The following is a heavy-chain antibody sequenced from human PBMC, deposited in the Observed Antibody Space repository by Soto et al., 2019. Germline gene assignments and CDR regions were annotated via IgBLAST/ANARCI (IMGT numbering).Heavy chain of an antibody. CDR2: IYYSGST. CDR3: ARRRDGYNYFDY. D-gene: IGHD5-12*01. CDR1: GGSISSGGYY. J-gene: IGHJ4*02. V-gene: IGHV4-31*03. Sequence: QVQLQESGPGLVKPSQTLSLTCTVSGGSISSGGYYWSWIRQHPGKGLEWIGYIYYSGSTYSNPSLKSRVTISVDTSKNQFSLKLSSVTAADTAVYYCARRRDGYNYFDYWGQGTLVTVSS.